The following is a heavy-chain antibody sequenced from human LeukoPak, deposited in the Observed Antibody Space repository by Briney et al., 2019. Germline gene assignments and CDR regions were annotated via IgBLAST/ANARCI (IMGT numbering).Heavy chain of an antibody. CDR1: GFTFSSYG. Sequence: GGSLRLSCAASGFTFSSYGMHWVRQAPGKGLEWVAVIWYDGSNKYYADSVKGRFTISRDNSKSTLYLQMNSLRAEDTAVYYCARGVGIAAAGTYRIDYWGQGTLVTVSS. CDR3: ARGVGIAAAGTYRIDY. V-gene: IGHV3-33*01. CDR2: IWYDGSNK. J-gene: IGHJ4*02. D-gene: IGHD6-13*01.